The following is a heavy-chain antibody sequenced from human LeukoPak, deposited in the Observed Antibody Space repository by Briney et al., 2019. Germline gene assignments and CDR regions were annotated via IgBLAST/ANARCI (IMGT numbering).Heavy chain of an antibody. J-gene: IGHJ4*02. V-gene: IGHV4-4*07. CDR1: GNSFGDYY. CDR3: ARGGPYVWGSYRYLSLFDY. CDR2: IYTSGST. Sequence: SETLSLTCTVSGNSFGDYYWSWIRQPAGKGLEWIGRIYTSGSTTYNPSLKSRVTMSVDTSKSQFSLKLSSVTAADTAVYYCARGGPYVWGSYRYLSLFDYWGQGTLVTVSS. D-gene: IGHD3-16*02.